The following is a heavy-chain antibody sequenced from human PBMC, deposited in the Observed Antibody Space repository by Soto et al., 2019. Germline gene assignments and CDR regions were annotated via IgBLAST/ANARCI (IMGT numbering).Heavy chain of an antibody. CDR3: ARDSSTGYYLSDFDY. CDR2: ISTRSHYI. D-gene: IGHD3-9*01. J-gene: IGHJ4*02. CDR1: GFTFSNYN. Sequence: GSLRLSCAASGFTFSNYNMNWVRQAPGKGLEWVASISTRSHYIYYADSLKGRFTISRDNAKNSVDLQISSLRAEDTAVYYCARDSSTGYYLSDFDYWGQGTLVTVSS. V-gene: IGHV3-21*01.